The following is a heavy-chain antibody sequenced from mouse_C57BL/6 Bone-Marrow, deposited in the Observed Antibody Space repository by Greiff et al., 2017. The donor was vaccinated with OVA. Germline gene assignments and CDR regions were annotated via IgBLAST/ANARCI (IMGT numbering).Heavy chain of an antibody. V-gene: IGHV6-6*01. CDR1: GFTFSDAW. CDR3: TPNSTVVATDVEAMYY. Sequence: EVMLVESGGGLAQPGGSMKLSCAASGFTFSDAWMDWVRQSPEQGLEWVAEIRNKANNPSTYYAESVKGRFTISIDDCKSCVYLRMNSLRAEDTSTDYCTPNSTVVATDVEAMYYGGQGTSVTVSA. CDR2: IRNKANNPST. J-gene: IGHJ4*01. D-gene: IGHD1-1*01.